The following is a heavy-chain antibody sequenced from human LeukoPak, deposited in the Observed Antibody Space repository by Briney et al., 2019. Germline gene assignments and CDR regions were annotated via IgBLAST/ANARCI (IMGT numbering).Heavy chain of an antibody. CDR1: GFTFNSYW. J-gene: IGHJ5*02. Sequence: GGSLRLSCAASGFTFNSYWMVWFRQAPGKGLVWVSCINPDGSWTLHADSVKGRFAISRDYARNTLYLQMNSLGVEDTAMYYCARYEQRPGVTASDPWSQGTLVTFSS. V-gene: IGHV3-74*01. CDR2: INPDGSWT. CDR3: ARYEQRPGVTASDP. D-gene: IGHD2-21*02.